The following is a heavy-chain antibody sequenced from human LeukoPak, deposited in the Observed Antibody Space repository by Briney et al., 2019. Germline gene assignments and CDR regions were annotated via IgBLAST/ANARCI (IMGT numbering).Heavy chain of an antibody. V-gene: IGHV3-30*18. CDR1: GFTFSSYG. CDR3: AKGGISSWHFDY. J-gene: IGHJ4*02. CDR2: ISYDGSNK. D-gene: IGHD6-13*01. Sequence: GGSLRLSCAASGFTFSSYGMHWVRQAPGKGLEWVAVISYDGSNKYYADSVKGRFTISRDNSKNTLYLQMNSLRAEDTAAYYCAKGGISSWHFDYWGQGTLVTVSS.